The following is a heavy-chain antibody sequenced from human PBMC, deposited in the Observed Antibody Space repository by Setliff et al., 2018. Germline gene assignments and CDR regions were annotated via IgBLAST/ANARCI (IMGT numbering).Heavy chain of an antibody. V-gene: IGHV4-61*02. Sequence: PSETLSLTCTVSGGSISSGSYYWSWIRQPAGKGLEWIGRIYTSGSTNYNPSLKSRGTISVDTSKNQFSLKLSSVTAADTAVYYCARRETYYNFWSGYYDYWGQGTLVTVSS. D-gene: IGHD3-3*01. CDR3: ARRETYYNFWSGYYDY. CDR1: GGSISSGSYY. J-gene: IGHJ4*02. CDR2: IYTSGST.